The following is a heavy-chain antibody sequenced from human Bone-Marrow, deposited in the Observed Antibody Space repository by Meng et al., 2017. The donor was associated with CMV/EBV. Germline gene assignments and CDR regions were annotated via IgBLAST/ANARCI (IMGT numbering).Heavy chain of an antibody. J-gene: IGHJ6*02. Sequence: GESLKISCKGSGYSFTSYWIGWVRQMPGKGLEWMGIIYPGDSDTRYSPSFQGQVTISADKSISTAYLQWSSLKASDTAMYYCARHETHCSSTSCPGPPYGMDVWGQGTMVTVSS. CDR3: ARHETHCSSTSCPGPPYGMDV. D-gene: IGHD2-2*01. V-gene: IGHV5-51*01. CDR1: GYSFTSYW. CDR2: IYPGDSDT.